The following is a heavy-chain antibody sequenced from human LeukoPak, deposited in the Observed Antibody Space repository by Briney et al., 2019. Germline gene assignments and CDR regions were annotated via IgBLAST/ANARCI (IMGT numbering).Heavy chain of an antibody. CDR1: GDSISSSSYY. Sequence: PSETLSLTCTVSGDSISSSSYYWGWIRQPPGKGLEWIGSIYYSGSTYYNPSLKSRVTISVDTSKNQFSLKLSSVTAADTAVYYCARVTWLLPFDYWGQGTLVTVSS. D-gene: IGHD3-22*01. J-gene: IGHJ4*02. CDR2: IYYSGST. CDR3: ARVTWLLPFDY. V-gene: IGHV4-39*07.